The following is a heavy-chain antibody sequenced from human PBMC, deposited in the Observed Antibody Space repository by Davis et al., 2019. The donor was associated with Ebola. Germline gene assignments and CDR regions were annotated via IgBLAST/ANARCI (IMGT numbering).Heavy chain of an antibody. V-gene: IGHV4-31*03. CDR1: GGSTSSGGYY. Sequence: SETLSLTCTVSGGSTSSGGYYWSWIRQHPRKGLEWIGYIYYSGSTYYNPSLKSRVTISVDTSKNQFSLKLSSVTAADTAVYYCAREHDYGGRNCGMDVWGKGTTVTVSS. J-gene: IGHJ6*04. CDR2: IYYSGST. CDR3: AREHDYGGRNCGMDV. D-gene: IGHD4-23*01.